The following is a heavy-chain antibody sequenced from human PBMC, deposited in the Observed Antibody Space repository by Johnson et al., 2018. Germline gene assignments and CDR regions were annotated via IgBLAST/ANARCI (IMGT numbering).Heavy chain of an antibody. Sequence: QVQLLESGGGVVQPGRSLRLSCAASGFTFSSYGMHWVRQAPGKGLEWVAVIWYAGSNKYYADSVKGRCTISRDNSKNKLYLQMNSLRAEDTAVDYCAKGVVLMEYQDAFDIWGQGTMVTVSS. V-gene: IGHV3-33*06. CDR2: IWYAGSNK. CDR1: GFTFSSYG. D-gene: IGHD2-2*01. J-gene: IGHJ3*02. CDR3: AKGVVLMEYQDAFDI.